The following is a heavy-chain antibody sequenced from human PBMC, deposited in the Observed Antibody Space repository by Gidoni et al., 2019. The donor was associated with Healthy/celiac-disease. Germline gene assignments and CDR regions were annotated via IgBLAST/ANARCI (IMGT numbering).Heavy chain of an antibody. CDR3: ARERGAYLSRDVDY. Sequence: QVQLVESGGGLVKPGGSLRLSCAASVFPFSAYYMSWIRQAPGKGLEWVSYISISSSYTNYSDSVKGRFTISRDNAKNSLYLQMNSLRAEDTAVYYCARERGAYLSRDVDYWGQGTLVTVSS. D-gene: IGHD3-10*01. CDR1: VFPFSAYY. V-gene: IGHV3-11*06. CDR2: ISISSSYT. J-gene: IGHJ4*02.